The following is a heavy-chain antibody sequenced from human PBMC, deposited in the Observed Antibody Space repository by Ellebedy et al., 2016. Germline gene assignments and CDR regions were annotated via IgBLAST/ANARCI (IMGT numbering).Heavy chain of an antibody. Sequence: ASVKVSCKASGYTFTSYAMHWVRQAPGQRLEWMGWINAGNGNTKYSQKFQGRVTITRDTSASTAYMELSSLRSEDTAVYYCARTTMVRGVIGAKLDYWGQGTLVTVSS. CDR3: ARTTMVRGVIGAKLDY. CDR1: GYTFTSYA. CDR2: INAGNGNT. D-gene: IGHD3-10*01. V-gene: IGHV1-3*01. J-gene: IGHJ4*02.